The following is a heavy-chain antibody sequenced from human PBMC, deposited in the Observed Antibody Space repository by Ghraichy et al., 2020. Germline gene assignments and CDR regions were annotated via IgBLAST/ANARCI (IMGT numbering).Heavy chain of an antibody. CDR1: GVTVGNNY. D-gene: IGHD6-13*01. Sequence: GESLNISFAASGVTVGNNYMNWVRQAPGKGLEWVSLIYSGGDTRYADSVKGRFIISRDNSKNTLYLQIHSLRVEDTAVYYCARDPPAAGTGTFGWGQGTLVTVSS. J-gene: IGHJ4*02. V-gene: IGHV3-66*01. CDR2: IYSGGDT. CDR3: ARDPPAAGTGTFG.